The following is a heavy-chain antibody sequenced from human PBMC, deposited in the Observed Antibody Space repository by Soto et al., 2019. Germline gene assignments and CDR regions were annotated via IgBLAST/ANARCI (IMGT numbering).Heavy chain of an antibody. CDR2: TFPTGNT. Sequence: SETLSLTCTVSSASLSNYYWSWIRQPAGKGLEWIGRTFPTGNTDYNPSLRSRVTMSVDTSKNQFSLKLNSVTAADTAVYYCARGSLGPDYWGPGTLVTVSS. CDR3: ARGSLGPDY. CDR1: SASLSNYY. J-gene: IGHJ4*02. V-gene: IGHV4-4*07. D-gene: IGHD1-26*01.